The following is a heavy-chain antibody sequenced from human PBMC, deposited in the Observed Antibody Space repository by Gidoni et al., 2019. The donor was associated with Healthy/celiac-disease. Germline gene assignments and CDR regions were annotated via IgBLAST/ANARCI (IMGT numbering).Heavy chain of an antibody. CDR2: IYPGDSDT. V-gene: IGHV5-51*01. CDR3: ARQYSGSYFFLFPDY. CDR1: GYSFTSYW. J-gene: IGHJ4*02. D-gene: IGHD1-26*01. Sequence: KISCKGSGYSFTSYWIGWVRQMPGKGLEWMGIIYPGDSDTRYSPSFQGQVTISADKSISTAYLQWSSLKASDTAMYYCARQYSGSYFFLFPDYWGQGTLVTVSS.